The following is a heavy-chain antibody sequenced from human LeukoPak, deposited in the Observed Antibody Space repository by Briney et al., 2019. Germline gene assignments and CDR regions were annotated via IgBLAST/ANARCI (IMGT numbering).Heavy chain of an antibody. J-gene: IGHJ6*02. CDR3: AKGHCGSTSCYYYRMDV. CDR1: GFTFSSYA. Sequence: GGSLRLSCAASGFTFSSYAMSWVRQAPGKGLEWVSAISGSGGSTYYADSVKGRFTSSRDNSKNALYLQMNSLRAEDTAVYYCAKGHCGSTSCYYYRMDVWGQGTTVTVSS. CDR2: ISGSGGST. V-gene: IGHV3-23*01. D-gene: IGHD2-2*01.